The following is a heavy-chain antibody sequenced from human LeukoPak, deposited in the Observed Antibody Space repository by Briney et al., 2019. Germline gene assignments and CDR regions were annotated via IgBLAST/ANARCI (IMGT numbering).Heavy chain of an antibody. CDR1: GFTFSDYY. CDR2: ISSSSYT. Sequence: GGSLRLSCAASGFTFSDYYMSWIRQAPGKGLEWVSYISSSSYTNYADSVKGRFTISRDNAKNSLYLQMNSLRAEDTAVYYCARDGYGSGSGYYGMDVWGKGTTVTVSS. V-gene: IGHV3-11*06. D-gene: IGHD3-10*01. J-gene: IGHJ6*04. CDR3: ARDGYGSGSGYYGMDV.